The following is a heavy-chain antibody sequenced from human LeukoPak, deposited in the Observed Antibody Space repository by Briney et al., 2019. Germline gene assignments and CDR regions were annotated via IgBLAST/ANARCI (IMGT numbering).Heavy chain of an antibody. CDR1: GYTFTGHF. CDR3: AREYSRYSGTYYDY. J-gene: IGHJ4*02. D-gene: IGHD5-12*01. Sequence: GASVKVSCKASGYTFTGHFIHWVRQAPGQGLEWMGWSNPNSGGTNYAQKFQGRVTMTRDTSISTAYMELSRVRSDDTAVYYCAREYSRYSGTYYDYWGQGTLVTVSS. V-gene: IGHV1-2*02. CDR2: SNPNSGGT.